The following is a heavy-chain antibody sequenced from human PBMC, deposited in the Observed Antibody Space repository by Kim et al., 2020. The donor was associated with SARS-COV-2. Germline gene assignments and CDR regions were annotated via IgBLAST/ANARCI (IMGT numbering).Heavy chain of an antibody. D-gene: IGHD4-17*01. CDR3: ARTTYREAYAFDI. Sequence: GGSLRLSCAASGFTFSSYEMNWVRQAPGKGLEWVSYISSSGSTIYYADSVKGRFTISRDNAKNSLYLQMNSLRAEDTAVYYCARTTYREAYAFDIWGQGTMVTVSS. CDR2: ISSSGSTI. V-gene: IGHV3-48*03. CDR1: GFTFSSYE. J-gene: IGHJ3*02.